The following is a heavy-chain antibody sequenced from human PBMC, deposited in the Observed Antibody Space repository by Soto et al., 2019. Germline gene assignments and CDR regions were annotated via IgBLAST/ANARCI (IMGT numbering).Heavy chain of an antibody. CDR3: TRLPRNPRPPFDY. Sequence: EVQLVESGGDLVKPGRSLTLSCTTSGFTFGDYAMSWVRRAPGKGLEWISFIRSQRYGGTPEYAASVRGRFSLSRDDSKGIAYLQMNSLKTEDSAVYYCTRLPRNPRPPFDYWGQGTLVTVSS. CDR1: GFTFGDYA. V-gene: IGHV3-49*04. CDR2: IRSQRYGGTP. J-gene: IGHJ4*02.